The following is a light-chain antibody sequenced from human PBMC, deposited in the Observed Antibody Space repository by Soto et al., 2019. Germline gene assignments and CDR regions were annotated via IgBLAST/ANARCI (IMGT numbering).Light chain of an antibody. CDR2: GAS. Sequence: EIVLTQSPGTLSMSPGERATLSCRASQTVTSDYLAWYQQRPGQAPRLLIYGASSRATGIPDRFSGSGSGTDFTLTISRLEAEDFALYYCQQYGSSPRTFGQGTKVEIE. CDR1: QTVTSDY. V-gene: IGKV3-20*01. J-gene: IGKJ1*01. CDR3: QQYGSSPRT.